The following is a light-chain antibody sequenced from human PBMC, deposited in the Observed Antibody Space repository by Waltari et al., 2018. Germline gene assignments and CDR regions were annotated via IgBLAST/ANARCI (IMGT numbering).Light chain of an antibody. J-gene: IGKJ1*01. CDR1: QSVSGA. CDR3: QMYVKLPVT. V-gene: IGKV3-20*01. Sequence: EIVLTQSPATVSLSPGERATLSCRACQSVSGALAWYQQKPGQAPRLVIYGASSRASGIPERFGGSGFGTDFSLTISRLEPEDFAVYYCQMYVKLPVTFGQGTKVEIK. CDR2: GAS.